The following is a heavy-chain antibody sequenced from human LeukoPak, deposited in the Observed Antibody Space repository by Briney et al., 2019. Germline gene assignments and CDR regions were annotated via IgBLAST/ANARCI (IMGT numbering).Heavy chain of an antibody. D-gene: IGHD5/OR15-5a*01. CDR3: PVSRYMDV. J-gene: IGHJ6*03. V-gene: IGHV4-34*01. CDR1: GGSFGGYD. CDR2: INHGGST. Sequence: SETLSLTRAVYGGSFGGYDWSWIRQPPGKGLEWIGEINHGGSTSYNPSLKSRVTISVDTSKNQFSLKLSSVTAADTAVYYGPVSRYMDVWGKGTTVTVSS.